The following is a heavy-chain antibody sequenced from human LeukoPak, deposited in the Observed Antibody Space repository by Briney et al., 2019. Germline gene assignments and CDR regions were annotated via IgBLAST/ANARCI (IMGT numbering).Heavy chain of an antibody. D-gene: IGHD2-15*01. J-gene: IGHJ3*02. CDR1: GYSFSNYW. V-gene: IGHV5-51*01. Sequence: GESLKISCRGSGYSFSNYWIGWVRQMPGKGLEWMGIIYPVDSDTRYSPSFQGQVPISADKPISTAYLQWSSLKASDTAIYYCARRTATWAFDIWGQGTMVTVSS. CDR3: ARRTATWAFDI. CDR2: IYPVDSDT.